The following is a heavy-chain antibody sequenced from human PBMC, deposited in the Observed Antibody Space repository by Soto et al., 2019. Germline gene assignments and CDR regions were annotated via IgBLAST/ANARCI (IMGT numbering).Heavy chain of an antibody. CDR2: ISGSGGST. CDR1: GFTFSSYA. CDR3: ARRGSGSYYDY. Sequence: EVQLLESGGGLVQPGGSMRLSCAASGFTFSSYAMRWVRQAPGKGLEWVSAISGSGGSTYYADSVKGRFTISRDNSKNTLYLQMNSLRAEDTAVYYCARRGSGSYYDYWGQGTLVTVSS. V-gene: IGHV3-23*01. J-gene: IGHJ4*02. D-gene: IGHD1-26*01.